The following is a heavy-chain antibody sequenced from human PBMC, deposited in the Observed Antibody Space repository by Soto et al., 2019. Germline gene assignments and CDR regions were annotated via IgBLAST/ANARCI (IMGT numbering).Heavy chain of an antibody. CDR1: GGSFSGYY. CDR3: APSQGGGGNSFGWFDP. Sequence: QVQLQQWGAGLLKPSETLSLTCAVYGGSFSGYYWSWIRQPPGKGLEWIGEINHSGSTNYNPSLKSRVTISGDSSKRQFSLKLSSVSAAATAVYYCAPSQGGGGNSFGWFDPCGQGTLVTVSS. CDR2: INHSGST. V-gene: IGHV4-34*01. D-gene: IGHD2-21*02. J-gene: IGHJ5*02.